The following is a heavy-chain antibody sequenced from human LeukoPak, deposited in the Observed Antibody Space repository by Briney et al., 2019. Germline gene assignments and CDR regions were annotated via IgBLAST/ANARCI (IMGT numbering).Heavy chain of an antibody. D-gene: IGHD3-22*01. Sequence: GASVKVSCKASGYTFTSYGISWVRQAPGQGLEWMGWISAYNGNTNYAQKLQGRVTMTTGTSTSTAYMELRSLRSDDTAVYYCARGSTYYESSGQVPFDYWGQGTLVTVSS. V-gene: IGHV1-18*01. CDR1: GYTFTSYG. CDR2: ISAYNGNT. CDR3: ARGSTYYESSGQVPFDY. J-gene: IGHJ4*02.